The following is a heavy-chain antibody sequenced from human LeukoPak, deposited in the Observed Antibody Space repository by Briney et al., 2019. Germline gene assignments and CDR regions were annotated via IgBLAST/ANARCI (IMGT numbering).Heavy chain of an antibody. V-gene: IGHV3-23*01. J-gene: IGHJ4*02. D-gene: IGHD6-13*01. CDR2: ISGSGGST. CDR3: AKEIAAQNYFDY. Sequence: GGSLRLSCAASGFTFSSYEMNWVRQAPGKGLEWVSAISGSGGSTYYADSVKGRFTISRDNSKNTLYLQMNSLRAEDTAVYYCAKEIAAQNYFDYWGQGTLVTVSS. CDR1: GFTFSSYE.